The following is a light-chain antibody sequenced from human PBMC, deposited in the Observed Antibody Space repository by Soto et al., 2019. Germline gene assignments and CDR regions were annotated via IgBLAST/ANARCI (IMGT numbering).Light chain of an antibody. CDR3: TAWDDGLTGYV. J-gene: IGLJ1*01. CDR2: GNN. Sequence: QPVLTQAPSVSGTPGQRVTITCSGSSSNIGRNSVNWYQHLPGTAPKLLTHGNNERPSGVPDRFSGSKSGTSASLAISGLQSEDEADYYCTAWDDGLTGYVFGTGTKVTVL. V-gene: IGLV1-44*01. CDR1: SSNIGRNS.